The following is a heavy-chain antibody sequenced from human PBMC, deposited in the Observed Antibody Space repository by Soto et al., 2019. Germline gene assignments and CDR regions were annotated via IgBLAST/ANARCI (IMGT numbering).Heavy chain of an antibody. CDR1: GFTFSTYA. CDR2: VTNNGGST. D-gene: IGHD6-19*01. V-gene: IGHV3-64D*06. CDR3: VKGWRAVAAPGDY. J-gene: IGHJ4*02. Sequence: PGGSLRLSCSASGFTFSTYAMHWVRQAPGKGLECVSAVTNNGGSTYYADSVKGRFTISRDNSKNTLYLQMSSLRAEDTAVYYCVKGWRAVAAPGDYWGQGTLVT.